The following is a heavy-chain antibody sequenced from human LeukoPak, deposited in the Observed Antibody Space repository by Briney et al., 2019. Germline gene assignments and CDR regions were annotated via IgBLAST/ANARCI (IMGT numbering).Heavy chain of an antibody. V-gene: IGHV3-33*08. Sequence: PGGSLRLSCAASGFTFSSYGMHWVRRAPGKGLEWVAVISDDGSNNYYADSVKGRFTISRDNSKNTVYLQMNSLRAEDTAVYYCARSPGAYCGGDCYPYYFDYWGQGTLVTVSS. CDR2: ISDDGSNN. CDR1: GFTFSSYG. J-gene: IGHJ4*02. D-gene: IGHD2-21*02. CDR3: ARSPGAYCGGDCYPYYFDY.